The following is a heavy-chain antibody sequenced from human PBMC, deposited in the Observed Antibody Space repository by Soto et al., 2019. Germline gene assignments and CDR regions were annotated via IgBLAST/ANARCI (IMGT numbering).Heavy chain of an antibody. Sequence: SETLSLTCTVSGDSISTDYWSWIRQSPGKGLEWIGFIYYGGSTNYNPSLKSRVTISVDTSKNQFSLKLSSVTAADTAVYYCARRWGRTFDYWGQGTLVTVSS. D-gene: IGHD7-27*01. CDR1: GDSISTDY. V-gene: IGHV4-59*08. CDR2: IYYGGST. CDR3: ARRWGRTFDY. J-gene: IGHJ4*02.